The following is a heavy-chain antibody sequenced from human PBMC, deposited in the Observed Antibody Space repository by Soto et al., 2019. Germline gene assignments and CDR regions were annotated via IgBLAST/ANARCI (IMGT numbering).Heavy chain of an antibody. V-gene: IGHV4-34*01. Sequence: SETLSLTCAVYGGSFSGYYWSWIRQPPGKGLEWIGEINHSGSTNYNPSLKSRVTISVDTSKNQFSLKLSSVTAADTAVYYCARVRGYSSGWFQHWGQGTLVTVSS. CDR2: INHSGST. CDR3: ARVRGYSSGWFQH. CDR1: GGSFSGYY. J-gene: IGHJ1*01. D-gene: IGHD6-19*01.